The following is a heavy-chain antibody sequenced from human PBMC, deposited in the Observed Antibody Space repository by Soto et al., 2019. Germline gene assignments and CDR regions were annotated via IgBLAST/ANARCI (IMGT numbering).Heavy chain of an antibody. J-gene: IGHJ4*02. CDR3: ARRPPYYYHSSGTFDY. D-gene: IGHD3-22*01. CDR1: GYSFTSYW. V-gene: IGHV5-10-1*01. Sequence: EVQLVQSGAEVKKPGESLRISCKGSGYSFTSYWISWVRQMPGKGLEWMGRIDPSDSYTNYSPSFQGHVTISADKSISTAYLQWSSLKASDTAMYYCARRPPYYYHSSGTFDYWGQGTLVTVSS. CDR2: IDPSDSYT.